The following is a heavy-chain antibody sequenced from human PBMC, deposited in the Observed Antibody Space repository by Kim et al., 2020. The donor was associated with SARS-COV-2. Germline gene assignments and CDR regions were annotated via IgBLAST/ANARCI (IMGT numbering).Heavy chain of an antibody. D-gene: IGHD6-6*01. J-gene: IGHJ4*02. Sequence: GGSLRLSCAASGFTFSSYGMHWVRQAPGKGLEWVAVIWYDGSNKYYADSVKGRFTISRDNSKNTLYLQMNSLRAEDAAVYYCARVGSSGVFEYYFDYWGQGTLVTVSS. V-gene: IGHV3-33*01. CDR2: IWYDGSNK. CDR1: GFTFSSYG. CDR3: ARVGSSGVFEYYFDY.